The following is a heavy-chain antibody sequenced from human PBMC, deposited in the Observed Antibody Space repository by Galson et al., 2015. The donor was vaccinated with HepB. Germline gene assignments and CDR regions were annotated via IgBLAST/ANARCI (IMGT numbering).Heavy chain of an antibody. D-gene: IGHD2-15*01. J-gene: IGHJ6*02. CDR2: IKSKTDGGTT. CDR1: GFIFSNAW. CDR3: TTEEKLGYCSGGSCYNYYYYGMDV. V-gene: IGHV3-15*01. Sequence: SLRLSCAASGFIFSNAWMSWVRQAPGKGLEWVGRIKSKTDGGTTDYAAPVKGRFTISRDDSKNTLYLQMNSLKTEDTAVYYCTTEEKLGYCSGGSCYNYYYYGMDVWGQGTTVTVSS.